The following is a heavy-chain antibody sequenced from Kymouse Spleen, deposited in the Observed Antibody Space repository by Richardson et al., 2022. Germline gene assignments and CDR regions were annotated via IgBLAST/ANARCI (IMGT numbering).Heavy chain of an antibody. Sequence: QVQLVESGGGVVQPGRSLRLSCAASGFTFSSYGMHWVRQAPGKGLEWVAVISYDGSNKYYADSVKGRFTISRDNSKNTLYLQMNSLRAEDTAVYYCAKDGSFHFDYWGQGTLVTVSS. CDR1: GFTFSSYG. V-gene: IGHV3-30*18. CDR2: ISYDGSNK. D-gene: IGHD1-26*01. CDR3: AKDGSFHFDY. J-gene: IGHJ4*02.